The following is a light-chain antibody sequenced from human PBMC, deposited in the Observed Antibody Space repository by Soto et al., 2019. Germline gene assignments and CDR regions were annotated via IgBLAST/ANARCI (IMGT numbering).Light chain of an antibody. CDR1: QSISSN. J-gene: IGKJ4*01. CDR2: RTS. V-gene: IGKV3-15*01. CDR3: QQYNNWPRAT. Sequence: EIVMTQSPSTLSVSPWDRCTLSCRASQSISSNLAWYQQKPGQAPRLLMFRTSSRATGFPARFSGSGSGTEFNLTISSLQSEDFGVYYCQQYNNWPRATFGGGTKVDIK.